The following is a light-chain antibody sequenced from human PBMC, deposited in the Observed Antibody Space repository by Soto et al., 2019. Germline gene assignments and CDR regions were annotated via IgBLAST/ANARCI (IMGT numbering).Light chain of an antibody. J-gene: IGKJ5*01. CDR3: QQRSDSIT. CDR2: DAS. CDR1: HSVTTH. Sequence: EIVLTQCPATLSLSPGERATLSCWASHSVTTHLAWFQQRPGQTPRLLIYDASTRAPGIPARFSGRGSGADFTLTISSLEPEDFAVYYCQQRSDSITFGQGTRLEIK. V-gene: IGKV3-11*01.